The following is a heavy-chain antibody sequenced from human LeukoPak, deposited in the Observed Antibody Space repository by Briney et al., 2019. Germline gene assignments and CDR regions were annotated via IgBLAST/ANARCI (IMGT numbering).Heavy chain of an antibody. CDR2: IYYSGST. Sequence: SETLSLTCTVSGGSVSSGSYYWSWIRQPPGKGLEWIGYIYYSGSTNYNPSLKSRVTISVDTSKNQFSLKLSSVTAADMAVYYCARSRQTPGFDPWGQGTLVTVSS. V-gene: IGHV4-61*01. CDR3: ARSRQTPGFDP. J-gene: IGHJ5*02. D-gene: IGHD4-23*01. CDR1: GGSVSSGSYY.